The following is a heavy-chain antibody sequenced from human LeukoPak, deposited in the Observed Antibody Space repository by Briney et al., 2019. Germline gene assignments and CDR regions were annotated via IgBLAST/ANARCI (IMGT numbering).Heavy chain of an antibody. J-gene: IGHJ3*02. Sequence: GGSLRLSCAASGFTFSSYAMHWVRQAPGKGLEWVAVISYDGSNKYYADSVKGRFTISRDNSKNTLYLQMNSLRAEDTAVYYCARSLPSRYCSSTSCSYDAFDIWGQGAMVTVSS. CDR1: GFTFSSYA. CDR3: ARSLPSRYCSSTSCSYDAFDI. D-gene: IGHD2-2*01. V-gene: IGHV3-30-3*01. CDR2: ISYDGSNK.